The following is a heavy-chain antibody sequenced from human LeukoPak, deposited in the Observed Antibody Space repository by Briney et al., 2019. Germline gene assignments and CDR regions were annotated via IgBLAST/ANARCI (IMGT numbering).Heavy chain of an antibody. CDR3: ARVYGGNSFDY. D-gene: IGHD4-23*01. V-gene: IGHV4-34*01. CDR1: GGSFSGYY. J-gene: IGHJ4*02. Sequence: SETLSLTCAVYGGSFSGYYWSWIRQPPGKGLEWIGEINRSGSTNYNPSLKSRVTISVDTSKNQFSLKLSSVTAADTAVYYCARVYGGNSFDYWGQGTLVTVSS. CDR2: INRSGST.